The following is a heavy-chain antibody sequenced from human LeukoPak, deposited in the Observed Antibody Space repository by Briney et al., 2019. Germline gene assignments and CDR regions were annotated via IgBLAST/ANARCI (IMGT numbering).Heavy chain of an antibody. V-gene: IGHV3-11*01. CDR2: ISSSGSTI. CDR1: GFTFSDYY. J-gene: IGHJ6*02. Sequence: GESLRLSCAASGFTFSDYYMSWIRQAPAEELEWVSYISSSGSTIYYADSVKGRFTISRDNAKNSLYLQMNSLRAEDTAVYYCARERKRYGMDVWGQGTTVTVSS. CDR3: ARERKRYGMDV. D-gene: IGHD1-14*01.